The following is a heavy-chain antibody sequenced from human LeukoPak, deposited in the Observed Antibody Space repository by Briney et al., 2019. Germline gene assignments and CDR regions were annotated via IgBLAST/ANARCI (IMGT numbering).Heavy chain of an antibody. Sequence: GESLKISCKGSGYSFTSYWIGWVRQMPGKGLEWMGIIYPGDSDTRYSPSFQGQVTISADKSISTAYLQWSSLKASDTAMYYCARGSYYDSSGYYHRAQLWFDPWGQGTLVTVSS. V-gene: IGHV5-51*01. CDR1: GYSFTSYW. J-gene: IGHJ5*02. CDR2: IYPGDSDT. D-gene: IGHD3-22*01. CDR3: ARGSYYDSSGYYHRAQLWFDP.